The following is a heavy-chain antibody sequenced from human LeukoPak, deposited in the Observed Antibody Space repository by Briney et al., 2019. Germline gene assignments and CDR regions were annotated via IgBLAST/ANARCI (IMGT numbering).Heavy chain of an antibody. Sequence: GGSLRLSCAASGFTFSSYWMHWVRHAPGKGLVWVSRIKGDGSSTSYADSVKGRFTISRDNAKNTLYLQMSSLRAEDTAIYFCARAAYYRFDYWGQGTLVTVSS. CDR1: GFTFSSYW. CDR3: ARAAYYRFDY. CDR2: IKGDGSST. J-gene: IGHJ4*02. V-gene: IGHV3-74*01. D-gene: IGHD1-26*01.